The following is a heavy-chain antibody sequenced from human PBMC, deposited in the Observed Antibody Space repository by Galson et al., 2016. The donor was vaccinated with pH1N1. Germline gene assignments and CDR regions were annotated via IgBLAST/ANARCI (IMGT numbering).Heavy chain of an antibody. D-gene: IGHD3-16*02. Sequence: SLRLSCAASGFSFRSYWMGWVRQAPGKGLEWVANIKEDGSETYYVDSVRGRFTVSRDNAKNSLYLQMNSLRDEDTALYYCARAIGSRSAYWGQGTLVTVSS. CDR2: IKEDGSET. V-gene: IGHV3-7*01. J-gene: IGHJ4*02. CDR3: ARAIGSRSAY. CDR1: GFSFRSYW.